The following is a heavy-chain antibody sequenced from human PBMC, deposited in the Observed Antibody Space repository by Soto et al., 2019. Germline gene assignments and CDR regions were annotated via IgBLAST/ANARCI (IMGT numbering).Heavy chain of an antibody. V-gene: IGHV1-2*04. Sequence: GASVKVSCKASGYTFSSYAIHWVRQAPGQGLEWMGWINPNSGGTNYAQKFQGWVTMTRDTSISTAYMELSRLRSDDTAVYYCARDTSVFDSWGQGTLVTVSS. CDR3: ARDTSVFDS. CDR1: GYTFSSYA. CDR2: INPNSGGT. J-gene: IGHJ4*02.